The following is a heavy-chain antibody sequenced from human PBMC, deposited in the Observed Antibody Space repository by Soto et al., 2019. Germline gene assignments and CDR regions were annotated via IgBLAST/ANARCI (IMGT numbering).Heavy chain of an antibody. D-gene: IGHD5-12*01. CDR2: IYYSGST. CDR3: ARENSGYDPTGSFDY. CDR1: GGSISSSSYY. J-gene: IGHJ4*02. V-gene: IGHV4-30-4*01. Sequence: QVQLQESGPGLVKPSQTLSLTCTVSGGSISSSSYYWSWIRQPPGKGLEWIGYIYYSGSTYYNPSLKSRVTISVATSKNQFSLKLNSVTAADTAVYYCARENSGYDPTGSFDYWGQGTLVTVSS.